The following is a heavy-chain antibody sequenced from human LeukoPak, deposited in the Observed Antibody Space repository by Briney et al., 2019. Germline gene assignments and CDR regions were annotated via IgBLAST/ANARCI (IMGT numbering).Heavy chain of an antibody. CDR3: ARAPRGYCSGGSCPRAAFDI. V-gene: IGHV1-8*01. Sequence: ASVKDSCKASGYTFTSYDINRVRQATGQGLEWMGWMNPNSGNTGYAQKYQSRVTMTRNTSTSTAYMELSSLRSEDTAVYYCARAPRGYCSGGSCPRAAFDIWGQGTMATASS. D-gene: IGHD2-15*01. J-gene: IGHJ3*02. CDR2: MNPNSGNT. CDR1: GYTFTSYD.